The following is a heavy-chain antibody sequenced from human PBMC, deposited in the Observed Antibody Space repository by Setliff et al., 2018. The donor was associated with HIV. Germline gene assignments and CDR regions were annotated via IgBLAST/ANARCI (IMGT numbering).Heavy chain of an antibody. CDR2: IYSGGTT. CDR3: ARLLPEQLVGVVSDY. CDR1: GGSISSSSYY. Sequence: ETLSLTCTVSGGSISSSSYYWGWIRQPPGKGLEWIGNIYSGGTTYYNSSLRSRVTISVDTSKNQFSLKLSSVTAADTAVYYCARLLPEQLVGVVSDYWGQGTLVTVSS. D-gene: IGHD6-6*01. V-gene: IGHV4-39*07. J-gene: IGHJ4*02.